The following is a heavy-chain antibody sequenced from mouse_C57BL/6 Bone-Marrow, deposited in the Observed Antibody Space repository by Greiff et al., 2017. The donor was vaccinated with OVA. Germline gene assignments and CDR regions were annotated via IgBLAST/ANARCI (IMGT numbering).Heavy chain of an antibody. J-gene: IGHJ3*01. V-gene: IGHV5-4*01. D-gene: IGHD2-2*01. CDR3: ARDGYQFAY. CDR2: ISDGGSYT. Sequence: EVQRVESGGGLVKPGGSLKLSCAASGFTFSSYAMSWVRQTPEKRLEWVATISDGGSYTYYPDNVKGRFPISRDNAKNNLYLQMSHLKSEDTAMYYCARDGYQFAYWGQGTLVTVSA. CDR1: GFTFSSYA.